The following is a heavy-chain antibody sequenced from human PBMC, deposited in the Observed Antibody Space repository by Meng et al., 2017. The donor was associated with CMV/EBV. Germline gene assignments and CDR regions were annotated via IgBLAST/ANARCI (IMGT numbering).Heavy chain of an antibody. V-gene: IGHV3-7*03. Sequence: GESLKISCAASGFTFSSYWMSWVRQAPGKGLEWVANIKQDGSEKYYVDSVKGRFTISRDNAKNTLYLQMNSLRAEDTAVYYCAKVSPLINSYYFDYWGQGTLVTVSS. CDR2: IKQDGSEK. J-gene: IGHJ4*02. D-gene: IGHD4-23*01. CDR1: GFTFSSYW. CDR3: AKVSPLINSYYFDY.